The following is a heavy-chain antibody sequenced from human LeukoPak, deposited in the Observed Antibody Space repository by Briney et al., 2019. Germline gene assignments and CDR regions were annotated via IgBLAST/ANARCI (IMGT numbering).Heavy chain of an antibody. V-gene: IGHV3-7*01. D-gene: IGHD1-1*01. CDR1: GGSIRSNNW. Sequence: ETLSLTCVVVGGSIRSNNWMSWVRQAPGKGLEWVANIKQDGSEKYYVDSVKGRFTISRDNAKNSLYLQMNSLRAEDTAVYYCASIGNWGQGTLVTVSS. CDR2: IKQDGSEK. CDR3: ASIGN. J-gene: IGHJ4*02.